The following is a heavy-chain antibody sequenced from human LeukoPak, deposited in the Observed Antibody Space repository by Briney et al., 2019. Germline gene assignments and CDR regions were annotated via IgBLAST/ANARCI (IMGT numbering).Heavy chain of an antibody. CDR2: INSDGSST. CDR1: GFTFSSYW. CDR3: AKGSKGGMIVPGEGPNYFQH. V-gene: IGHV3-74*01. D-gene: IGHD3-10*01. J-gene: IGHJ1*01. Sequence: PGGSLRLSCAASGFTFSSYWMRWVRQAPGKGLVWSSRINSDGSSTSYADSVKGRFTISRDNSKYTLYLQMNSLRAEDTAVYYCAKGSKGGMIVPGEGPNYFQHWGQGNLVTVSS.